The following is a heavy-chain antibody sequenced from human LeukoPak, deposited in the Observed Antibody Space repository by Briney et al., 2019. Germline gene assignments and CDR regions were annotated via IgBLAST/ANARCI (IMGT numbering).Heavy chain of an antibody. CDR1: GGSISSYY. Sequence: PSETLSLTCTVSGGSISSYYWSWIRQHPGKGLEWIGYIYYSGSTYYNPSLKSRVTISVDTSKNQFSLKLSSVTAADTAVYYCARDPSGYWYFDLWGRGTLVTVSS. CDR3: ARDPSGYWYFDL. D-gene: IGHD2-15*01. V-gene: IGHV4-59*06. J-gene: IGHJ2*01. CDR2: IYYSGST.